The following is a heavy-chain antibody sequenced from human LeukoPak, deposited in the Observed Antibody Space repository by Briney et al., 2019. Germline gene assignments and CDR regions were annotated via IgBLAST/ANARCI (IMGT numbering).Heavy chain of an antibody. V-gene: IGHV1-2*02. CDR2: INPNSGGT. J-gene: IGHJ4*02. CDR3: ARSATFSYFDY. D-gene: IGHD3-16*01. CDR1: GYTFTGDY. Sequence: GASVKVSCKASGYTFTGDYMHWVRQAPGQGLEWMGWINPNSGGTNYAQKFQGRVTMTRDTSISTAYMELRRLRSDDTAVYYCARSATFSYFDYWGQGTLSPSPQ.